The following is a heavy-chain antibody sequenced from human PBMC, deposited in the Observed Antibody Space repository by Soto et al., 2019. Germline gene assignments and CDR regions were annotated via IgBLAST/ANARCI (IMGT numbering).Heavy chain of an antibody. CDR2: ISAYNGNT. CDR1: GYTFTSYG. J-gene: IGHJ4*02. CDR3: ARGHVSTVTTGYFDY. Sequence: QVQLVQSGAEVKKPGASVKVSCKASGYTFTSYGISWVRQAPGQGLEWMGWISAYNGNTNYAQKPQGRVTRTTDTSASAAYMELRSLRSDDTAVYYCARGHVSTVTTGYFDYWGEGTLVTVSS. V-gene: IGHV1-18*04. D-gene: IGHD4-17*01.